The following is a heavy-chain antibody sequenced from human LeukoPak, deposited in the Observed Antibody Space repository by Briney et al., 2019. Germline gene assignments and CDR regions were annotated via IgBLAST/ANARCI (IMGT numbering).Heavy chain of an antibody. D-gene: IGHD4-17*01. CDR3: ARAGDDFDY. Sequence: GASVTVSCTASGYTFTMYYMHWVRQAPGQGLEWMGIINPSGGSTSYAQKFQGRVTMTRDTSTSRVYMELSSLRSEDTAVYYCARAGDDFDYWGQGTLVTVSS. CDR1: GYTFTMYY. V-gene: IGHV1-46*01. CDR2: INPSGGST. J-gene: IGHJ4*02.